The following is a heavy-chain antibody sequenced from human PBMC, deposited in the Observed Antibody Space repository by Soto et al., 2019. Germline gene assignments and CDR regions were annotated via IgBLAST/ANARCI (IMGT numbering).Heavy chain of an antibody. CDR3: ARGGTIFGVTYNWFDP. Sequence: SVKVSCKASGYTFTGYYMHWVRQAPGQGLEWMGWINPNSGGTNYAQKFQGWVTMTRDTSISTAYMELSRLRSDDTAVYYCARGGTIFGVTYNWFDPWGQGTLVTVSS. CDR2: INPNSGGT. J-gene: IGHJ5*02. V-gene: IGHV1-2*04. D-gene: IGHD3-3*01. CDR1: GYTFTGYY.